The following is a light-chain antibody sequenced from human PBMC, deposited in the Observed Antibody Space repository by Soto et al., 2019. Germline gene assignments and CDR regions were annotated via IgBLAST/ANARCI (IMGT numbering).Light chain of an antibody. Sequence: QSVLTQPPSVAAAPGQKVSISCSGSGSNVGKNFVSWYQHVPGKAPKLLIYDNQKRPSGIPDRFTASKSGTLATLDITGLQTGDEADYYCGTWDSSLTIGVIFGGGTKVTVL. V-gene: IGLV1-51*01. CDR3: GTWDSSLTIGVI. CDR2: DNQ. CDR1: GSNVGKNF. J-gene: IGLJ2*01.